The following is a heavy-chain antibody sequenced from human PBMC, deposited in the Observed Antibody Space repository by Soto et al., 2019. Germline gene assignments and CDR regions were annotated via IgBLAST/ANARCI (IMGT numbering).Heavy chain of an antibody. V-gene: IGHV4-34*01. CDR2: INHSGST. Sequence: SETLSLTCAVYGGSFSGYYWSWIRQPPGKGLEWIGEINHSGSTNYNPSLKSRVTISVDTSKNQFSLKLSSVTAADTAVYYCARMQSSLGYYYYMDVWGKGTTVTVSS. CDR3: ARMQSSLGYYYYMDV. J-gene: IGHJ6*03. D-gene: IGHD6-19*01. CDR1: GGSFSGYY.